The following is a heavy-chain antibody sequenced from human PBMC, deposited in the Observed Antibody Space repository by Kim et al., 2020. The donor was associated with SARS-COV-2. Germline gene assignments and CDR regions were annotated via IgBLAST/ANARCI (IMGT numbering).Heavy chain of an antibody. V-gene: IGHV4-59*08. J-gene: IGHJ6*03. CDR3: ARQEGRIAAAGTYYMDV. D-gene: IGHD6-13*01. CDR2: IYYSGST. CDR1: GGSISSYY. Sequence: SETLSLTCTVSGGSISSYYWSWIRQPPGKGLEWIGYIYYSGSTNYNPSLKSRVTISVDTSKNQFSLKLSSVTTADTAVYYCARQEGRIAAAGTYYMDVWG.